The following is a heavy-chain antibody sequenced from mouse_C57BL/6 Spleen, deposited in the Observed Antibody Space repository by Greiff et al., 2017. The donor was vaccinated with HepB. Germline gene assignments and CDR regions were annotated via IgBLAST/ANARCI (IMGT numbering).Heavy chain of an antibody. Sequence: EVKLLESGGGLVKPGGSLKLSCAASGFTFSSYTMSWVRQTPEKRLEWVATISGGGGNTYYPDSVKGRFTISRDNAKNTLYLQMSSLRSEDTALYYCARHDYFDYSGQGTTLTVSS. CDR1: GFTFSSYT. J-gene: IGHJ2*01. V-gene: IGHV5-9*01. CDR3: ARHDYFDY. CDR2: ISGGGGNT.